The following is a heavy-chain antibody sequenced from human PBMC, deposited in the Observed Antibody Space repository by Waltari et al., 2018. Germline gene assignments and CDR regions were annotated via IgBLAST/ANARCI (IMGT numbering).Heavy chain of an antibody. CDR1: GGSISSSSYY. V-gene: IGHV4-39*01. D-gene: IGHD6-19*01. CDR2: IYYSGST. CDR3: ARTPGIAVAGT. Sequence: QLQLQESGPGLVKPSETLSLTCTVSGGSISSSSYYWGWIRQPPGKGLEWIGSIYYSGSTYYNPSLKSRVTISVDTSKNQFSLKLSSVTAADTAVYYCARTPGIAVAGTWGQGTLVTVSS. J-gene: IGHJ4*02.